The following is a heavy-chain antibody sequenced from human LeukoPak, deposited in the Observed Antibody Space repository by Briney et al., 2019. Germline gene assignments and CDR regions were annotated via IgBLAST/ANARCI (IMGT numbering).Heavy chain of an antibody. V-gene: IGHV4-59*01. CDR1: GGSISSYY. D-gene: IGHD4-17*01. Sequence: SETLSLTCTVSGGSISSYYWSWIRQPPGKGLEWIGYIYYSGSTNYNPSLKSRVTISVGTSKNQFSLKLSSVTTADTAVFYCARGRNDYGYYFDYWGQGTLVTVSS. CDR3: ARGRNDYGYYFDY. CDR2: IYYSGST. J-gene: IGHJ4*02.